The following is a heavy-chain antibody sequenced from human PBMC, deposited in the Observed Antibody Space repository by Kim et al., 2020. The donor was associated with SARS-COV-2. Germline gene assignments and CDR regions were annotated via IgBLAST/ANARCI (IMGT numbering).Heavy chain of an antibody. CDR2: ISSSSSTI. J-gene: IGHJ6*02. Sequence: GGSLRLSCAASGLTFSSYSMNWVRQAPGKGLEWVSYISSSSSTIYYADSVKGRFTISRDNAKNSLYLQMNSLRDEDTAVYYCARDLRGYCSSASCEGWAIYYYYGMDVWGQGTAVTVSS. CDR3: ARDLRGYCSSASCEGWAIYYYYGMDV. V-gene: IGHV3-48*02. D-gene: IGHD2-2*01. CDR1: GLTFSSYS.